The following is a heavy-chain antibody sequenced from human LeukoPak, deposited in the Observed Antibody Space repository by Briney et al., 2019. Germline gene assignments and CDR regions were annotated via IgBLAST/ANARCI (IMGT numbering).Heavy chain of an antibody. V-gene: IGHV4-39*07. Sequence: SETLSLTCTVSGGSISSSSYYWGWIRQPPGKGLEWIGSIYYSGSTYYSPSLKSRVTISVDTSKNQFSLKLSSVTAADTAVYYCARNSVVPAAGPGLYYYYMDVWGKGTTVTVSS. CDR3: ARNSVVPAAGPGLYYYYMDV. CDR1: GGSISSSSYY. J-gene: IGHJ6*03. D-gene: IGHD2-2*01. CDR2: IYYSGST.